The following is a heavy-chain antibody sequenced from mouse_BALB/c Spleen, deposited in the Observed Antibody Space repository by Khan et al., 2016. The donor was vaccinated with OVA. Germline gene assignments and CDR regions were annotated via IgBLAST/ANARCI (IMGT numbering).Heavy chain of an antibody. V-gene: IGHV3-2*02. CDR3: ARGNYYGYYFDY. CDR2: ISYSGGT. Sequence: EVKLQESGPGLVKPSQSLSLTCTVTGYSITSGYAWNWIRQFPGNKLEWMGYISYSGGTSYNPSLKSRISITRDPSKNQFFLQLNSVTTEETATYYCARGNYYGYYFDYWGQGTTLTVSA. CDR1: GYSITSGYA. J-gene: IGHJ2*01. D-gene: IGHD1-1*01.